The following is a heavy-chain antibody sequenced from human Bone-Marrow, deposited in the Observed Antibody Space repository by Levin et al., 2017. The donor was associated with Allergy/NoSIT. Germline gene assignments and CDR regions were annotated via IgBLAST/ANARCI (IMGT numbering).Heavy chain of an antibody. Sequence: GGSLRLSCAASGFTFSSYEMNWVRQAPGKGLEWVSYISSSGSTIYYADSVKGRFTISRDNAKNSLYLQMNSLRAEDTAVYYCARGEGIVVVPASYNWFDPWGQGTLVTVSS. CDR1: GFTFSSYE. V-gene: IGHV3-48*03. J-gene: IGHJ5*02. CDR3: ARGEGIVVVPASYNWFDP. CDR2: ISSSGSTI. D-gene: IGHD2-2*01.